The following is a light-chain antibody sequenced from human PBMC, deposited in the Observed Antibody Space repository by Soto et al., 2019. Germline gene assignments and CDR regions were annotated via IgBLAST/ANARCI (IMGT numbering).Light chain of an antibody. J-gene: IGKJ3*01. CDR3: QRANSCPIT. Sequence: DIQMTQSPSSVSASVGDRVTITCRASQDILSWLAWYQQKPGEALRLLIYVSSNLQSGVPSRFSGSRYGTDFTLTISNLQPQYFATYDCQRANSCPITFGPGTRLDIK. V-gene: IGKV1-12*01. CDR1: QDILSW. CDR2: VSS.